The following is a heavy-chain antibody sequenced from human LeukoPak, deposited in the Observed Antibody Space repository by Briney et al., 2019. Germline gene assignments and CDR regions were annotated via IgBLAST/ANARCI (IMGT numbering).Heavy chain of an antibody. CDR2: ISWDGGDT. V-gene: IGHV3-43D*03. Sequence: GGSLRLSCTASGFTFDDYAMHWVRQAPGKGLEWVSLISWDGGDTYYAGSVKGRFTISRDNSKNSLYLQMNSLRAEDTAFYYCVRSISSWELLFDFWGQGTLVTVSS. CDR3: VRSISSWELLFDF. CDR1: GFTFDDYA. D-gene: IGHD1-26*01. J-gene: IGHJ4*02.